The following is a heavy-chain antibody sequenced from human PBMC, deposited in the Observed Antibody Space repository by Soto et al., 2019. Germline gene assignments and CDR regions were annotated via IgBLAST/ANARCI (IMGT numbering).Heavy chain of an antibody. Sequence: PGGSLRLSCAASGFTFSNYAMSWVRQAPGKGPEWVSALSGNGESTYYADSVKGRFTISRDNSKNTVYLQMNSLRAEDTALYFCAKFKLETSQPGYAFDIWGHGTMVTVSS. J-gene: IGHJ3*02. D-gene: IGHD1-1*01. CDR2: LSGNGEST. V-gene: IGHV3-23*01. CDR3: AKFKLETSQPGYAFDI. CDR1: GFTFSNYA.